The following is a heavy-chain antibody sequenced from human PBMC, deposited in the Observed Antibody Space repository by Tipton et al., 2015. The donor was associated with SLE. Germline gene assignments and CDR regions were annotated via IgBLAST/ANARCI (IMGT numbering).Heavy chain of an antibody. Sequence: TLSLTCTVSGGSISSYHWSWIRQSPGKGLEWIGYVQNNDGTTYNPSLKSRVSISIDTSKNQSSLNLNSVTAADTAVYYCVRHRYTYGYEDYWGQGTLVTVSS. CDR2: VQNNDGT. V-gene: IGHV4-59*08. CDR1: GGSISSYH. J-gene: IGHJ4*02. D-gene: IGHD5-18*01. CDR3: VRHRYTYGYEDY.